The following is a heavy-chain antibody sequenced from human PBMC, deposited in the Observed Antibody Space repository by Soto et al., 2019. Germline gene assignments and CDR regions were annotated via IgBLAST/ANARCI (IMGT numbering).Heavy chain of an antibody. CDR3: ASAGYCSSTTSCYRNENDAFDI. CDR2: INSDGSST. V-gene: IGHV3-74*01. Sequence: QPGGSLRLSCAASGFTFSSYWMHWVRQAPGKGLVWVSRINSDGSSTSHADSGKGRFTISRDNAKNTLYLQMNSLRAEDTAVYYCASAGYCSSTTSCYRNENDAFDIWGQGTMVTVSS. J-gene: IGHJ3*02. CDR1: GFTFSSYW. D-gene: IGHD2-2*02.